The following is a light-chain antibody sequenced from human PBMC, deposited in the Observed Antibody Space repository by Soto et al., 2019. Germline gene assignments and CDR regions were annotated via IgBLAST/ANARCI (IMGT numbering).Light chain of an antibody. Sequence: RTQPPSALSAAVAHRISITFLASQSISRSLNWYQQSPGKAPKLLVYAASTLQSGVPSRFRGSGSRTDFTLTIDSLQHEDFATDYCQQSYNTPPTFGGGPKVDIQ. V-gene: IGKV1-39*01. CDR1: QSISRS. J-gene: IGKJ4*01. CDR3: QQSYNTPPT. CDR2: AAS.